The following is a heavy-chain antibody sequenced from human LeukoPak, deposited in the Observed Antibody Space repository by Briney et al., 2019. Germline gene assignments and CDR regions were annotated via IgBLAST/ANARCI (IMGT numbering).Heavy chain of an antibody. CDR2: IFYSGST. J-gene: IGHJ4*02. D-gene: IGHD4/OR15-4a*01. Sequence: SETLSLTCTVSGGSISGYYWSWIRQPPGKGLEWIGYIFYSGSTNYNPSLKSRVTISVDTSKSLFSLKLSSVTAADTAVYYCARDKYGATDYFDYWGQGTLVIVSS. CDR1: GGSISGYY. CDR3: ARDKYGATDYFDY. V-gene: IGHV4-59*01.